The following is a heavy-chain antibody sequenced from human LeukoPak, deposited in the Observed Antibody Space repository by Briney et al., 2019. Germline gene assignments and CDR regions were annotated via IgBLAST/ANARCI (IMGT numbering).Heavy chain of an antibody. CDR3: AVDYYDSSGYYFGY. CDR2: IIPIFGTA. CDR1: GGAFSSYV. V-gene: IGHV1-69*05. Sequence: SVKVSCKASGGAFSSYVISWVRQAPGQGLEWMGGIIPIFGTANYAQKFQGRVTITTDESTSTAYMEPSSLRSEDTAVYYCAVDYYDSSGYYFGYWGQGTLVTVSS. J-gene: IGHJ4*02. D-gene: IGHD3-22*01.